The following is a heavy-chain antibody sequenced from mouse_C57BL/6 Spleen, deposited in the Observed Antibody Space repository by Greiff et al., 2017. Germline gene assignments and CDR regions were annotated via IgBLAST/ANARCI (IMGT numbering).Heavy chain of an antibody. CDR1: GFNIKDYY. J-gene: IGHJ3*01. CDR3: ARDDGYPF. Sequence: EVQLQQSGAELVKPGASVKLSCTASGFNIKDYYMHWVKQRTEQGLAWIGRIDPEDGETKYAPKFQVKATITADTSSNTAYLQLSSLTSEDTAVYYCARDDGYPFWGQGTLVTVSA. CDR2: IDPEDGET. V-gene: IGHV14-2*01. D-gene: IGHD2-3*01.